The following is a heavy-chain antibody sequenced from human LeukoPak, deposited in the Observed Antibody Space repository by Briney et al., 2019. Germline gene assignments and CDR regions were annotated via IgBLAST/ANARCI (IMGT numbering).Heavy chain of an antibody. Sequence: GGSLRLSWAASGFSFSDAWMSWVRQIPGKGLEWVGRIESKTDGGTTDYAAPVKGRFTISRDDSTTTLYLQMNSLKSEDTAVYYCTTYGSGRKFDYWGQGILVTVSS. V-gene: IGHV3-15*04. CDR1: GFSFSDAW. CDR3: TTYGSGRKFDY. D-gene: IGHD3-10*01. J-gene: IGHJ4*02. CDR2: IESKTDGGTT.